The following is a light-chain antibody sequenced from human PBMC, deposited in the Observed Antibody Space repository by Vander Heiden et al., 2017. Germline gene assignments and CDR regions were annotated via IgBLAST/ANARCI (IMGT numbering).Light chain of an antibody. J-gene: IGLJ3*02. CDR2: VVS. V-gene: IGLV2-11*01. CDR3: CSYAGSYTCWV. CDR1: SSDVGGYNY. Sequence: QSALTQPRSVSGSPGPSVTISCTGTSSDVGGYNYVSWYQQHPGKAPKLMIYVVSKRPSGVPDRFSGSKSGNTASLTISGLQAEDEADYYCCSYAGSYTCWVFGGGTKLTVL.